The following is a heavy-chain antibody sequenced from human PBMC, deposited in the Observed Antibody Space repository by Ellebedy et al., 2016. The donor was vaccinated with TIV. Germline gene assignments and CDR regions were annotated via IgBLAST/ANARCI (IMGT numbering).Heavy chain of an antibody. CDR2: IDPEDGKT. CDR1: GFSFSGSA. V-gene: IGHV1-24*01. D-gene: IGHD2-21*02. Sequence: GESLKISXAASGFSFSGSALHWVRQAPGKGLEWMGGIDPEDGKTIYAQKFQGRVTMTEDTFTDTAYLELSSLRSEDSAVYYCGTGDWTFLGMDVWGPGTTVTVS. J-gene: IGHJ6*02. CDR3: GTGDWTFLGMDV.